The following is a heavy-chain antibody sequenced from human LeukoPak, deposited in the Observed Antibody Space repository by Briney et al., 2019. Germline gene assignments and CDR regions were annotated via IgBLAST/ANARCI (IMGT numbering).Heavy chain of an antibody. V-gene: IGHV1-18*01. D-gene: IGHD3-16*02. CDR1: GYTFTSYG. CDR3: ARCADCTITYYDYVWGSYRRKYYFDY. J-gene: IGHJ4*02. Sequence: GASVKVSCEASGYTFTSYGISWVRQAPGQGLEWMGWISAYNGNTNYAQKLQGRVTMTTDTSTSTAYMELRSLRSDDTAVYYCARCADCTITYYDYVWGSYRRKYYFDYWGQGTLVTVSS. CDR2: ISAYNGNT.